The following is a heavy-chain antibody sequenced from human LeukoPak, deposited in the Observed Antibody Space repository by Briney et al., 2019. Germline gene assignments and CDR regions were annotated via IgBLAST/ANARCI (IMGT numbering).Heavy chain of an antibody. CDR2: INPNSGGT. CDR1: GYTFTGYY. CDR3: ARGIYAYVFVSKYYFDY. J-gene: IGHJ4*02. V-gene: IGHV1-2*02. D-gene: IGHD3-16*01. Sequence: ASVKVSCKASGYTFTGYYIHWVRQAPGQGLEWMGWINPNSGGTNYVQKFQGRVTMTRDTSISTAYMELSRLRFDDTAVYYCARGIYAYVFVSKYYFDYWGQGSLVTVSS.